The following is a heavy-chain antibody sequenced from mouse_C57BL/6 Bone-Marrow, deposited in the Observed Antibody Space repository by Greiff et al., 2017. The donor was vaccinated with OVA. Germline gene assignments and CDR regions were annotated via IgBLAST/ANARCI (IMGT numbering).Heavy chain of an antibody. CDR1: GYTFTDYN. CDR3: ARGGNDGYPFAY. D-gene: IGHD2-3*01. CDR2: INPNNGGT. J-gene: IGHJ3*01. Sequence: VQLQQSGPELVKPGASVKIPCKASGYTFTDYNMDWVKQSHGKSLEWIGDINPNNGGTIYNQKFKGKATLTVDKSSSTAYMELRSLTSEDTAVYYWARGGNDGYPFAYWGQGTLVTVSA. V-gene: IGHV1-18*01.